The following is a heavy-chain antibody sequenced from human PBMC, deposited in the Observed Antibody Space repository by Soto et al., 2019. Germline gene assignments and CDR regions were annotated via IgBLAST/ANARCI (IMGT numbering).Heavy chain of an antibody. Sequence: ASVKVSFKASGYAFTSYAMHWVRQAPGQRLEWMGWINAGNGNTKYSQKFQGRVTITRDTDASTAYMELSSLRSQDTAVYYCARARLWFGELLSNYYPYYGMDVWGEGTTVTVSS. J-gene: IGHJ6*04. CDR3: ARARLWFGELLSNYYPYYGMDV. D-gene: IGHD3-10*01. CDR2: INAGNGNT. V-gene: IGHV1-3*01. CDR1: GYAFTSYA.